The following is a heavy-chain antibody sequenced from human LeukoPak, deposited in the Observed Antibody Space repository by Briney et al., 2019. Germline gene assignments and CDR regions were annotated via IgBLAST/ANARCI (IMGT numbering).Heavy chain of an antibody. D-gene: IGHD3-10*01. CDR1: GFTFSSYE. CDR3: ARDYPQALWFGQGAFDI. Sequence: GGSLRLSCAASGFTFSSYEMNWVRQAPGKRLEWVSYISSSGSTIYYADSVKGRFTISRDNAKNSLYLQMNSLRAEDTAVYYCARDYPQALWFGQGAFDIWGQGTMVTVSS. CDR2: ISSSGSTI. V-gene: IGHV3-48*03. J-gene: IGHJ3*02.